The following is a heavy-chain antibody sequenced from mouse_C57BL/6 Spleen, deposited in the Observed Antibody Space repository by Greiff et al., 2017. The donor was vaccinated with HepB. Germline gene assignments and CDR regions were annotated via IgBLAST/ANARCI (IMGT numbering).Heavy chain of an antibody. Sequence: EVQLQESGGGLVKPGGSLKLSCAASGFTFSDYGMHWVRQAPEKGLEWVAYISSGSSTIYYADTVKGRFTISRDNAKNTLYLQMTSLKSEDTAMYYCARDGYYDSFAYWGQGTLVTVSA. V-gene: IGHV5-17*01. CDR2: ISSGSSTI. D-gene: IGHD2-3*01. CDR1: GFTFSDYG. CDR3: ARDGYYDSFAY. J-gene: IGHJ3*01.